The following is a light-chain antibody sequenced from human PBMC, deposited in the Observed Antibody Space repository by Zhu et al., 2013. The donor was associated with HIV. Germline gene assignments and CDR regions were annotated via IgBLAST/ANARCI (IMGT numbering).Light chain of an antibody. Sequence: EIVMTQSPATLSVSPGERATLSCRASQGVSSNLAWYQQKPGQAPRLVIYAATARATGIPARFSGSRSGTEFTLTIDSLQSEDFAVYYCQQRSNWPPWTFGQGTKVEIK. CDR1: QGVSSN. CDR3: QQRSNWPPWT. CDR2: AAT. J-gene: IGKJ1*01. V-gene: IGKV3D-15*01.